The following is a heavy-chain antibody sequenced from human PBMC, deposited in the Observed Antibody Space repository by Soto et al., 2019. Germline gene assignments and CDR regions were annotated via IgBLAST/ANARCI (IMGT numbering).Heavy chain of an antibody. CDR2: VSGNNGAS. J-gene: IGHJ5*01. D-gene: IGHD2-2*01. CDR1: GYTSADFG. Sequence: ASVKVSCKASGYTSADFGISWVRQAPGQGLEWMGWVSGNNGASNPAPKVQGRITMTLDTSTGVSYMALRSLRSDDTAIYYCVRDQKYFRVNGDWFDSWGQGTLVTVSS. CDR3: VRDQKYFRVNGDWFDS. V-gene: IGHV1-18*04.